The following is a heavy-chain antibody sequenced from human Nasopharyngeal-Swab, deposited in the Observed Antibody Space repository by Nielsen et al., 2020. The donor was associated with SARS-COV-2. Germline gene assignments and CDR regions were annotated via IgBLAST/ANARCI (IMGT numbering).Heavy chain of an antibody. V-gene: IGHV1-46*01. CDR2: IDPIDGGT. CDR1: GYTFTKYH. J-gene: IGHJ4*02. CDR3: ARDYCNSGACYFFDY. Sequence: ASVKVSCKASGYTFTKYHMHWVRQAPGQGLEWMGVIDPIDGGTNYKQKFQGRVTMTRDTSTSTVYMELNSLRSDDTAVYFCARDYCNSGACYFFDYWGQGTLVTVSS. D-gene: IGHD2/OR15-2a*01.